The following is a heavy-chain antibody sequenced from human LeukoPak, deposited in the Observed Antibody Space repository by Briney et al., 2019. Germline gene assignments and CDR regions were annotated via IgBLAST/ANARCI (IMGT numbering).Heavy chain of an antibody. CDR1: GGTFSSYS. Sequence: SVKVSCKASGGTFSSYSIRWVRQAPGQGLEWMEGIIPILSTANYAQKFQGRVTITGDESTSTAYMELSRLRSEDTAVYYCARKLRDYYDGSGYYGFVLASFNDVFDIWGQGTMVTVSS. CDR3: ARKLRDYYDGSGYYGFVLASFNDVFDI. D-gene: IGHD3-22*01. CDR2: IIPILSTA. J-gene: IGHJ3*02. V-gene: IGHV1-69*01.